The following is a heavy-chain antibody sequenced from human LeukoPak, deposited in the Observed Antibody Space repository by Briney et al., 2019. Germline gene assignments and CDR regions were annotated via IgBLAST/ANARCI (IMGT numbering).Heavy chain of an antibody. CDR1: GYTFASYG. CDR2: ISAYNGNT. Sequence: ASVKVSCKASGYTFASYGVTWVRQAPGQGLECMGWISAYNGNTNYAQKFQGRVTMTTDTSTSTAYMELRRLRSDDTAMYYCARTGGVVVIARIDYWGQATLVTVSS. CDR3: ARTGGVVVIARIDY. V-gene: IGHV1-18*01. J-gene: IGHJ4*02. D-gene: IGHD2-21*01.